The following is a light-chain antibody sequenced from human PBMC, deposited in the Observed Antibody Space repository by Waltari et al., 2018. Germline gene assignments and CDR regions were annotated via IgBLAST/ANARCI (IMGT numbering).Light chain of an antibody. CDR2: LNSDGSH. CDR1: SGHSNYA. J-gene: IGLJ2*01. CDR3: QTWGTGTQVV. Sequence: QLVLTPSPSASASLGASVKLTCTLSSGHSNYAIAWHQRQPEKAPQYLMKLNSDGSHSQGDGLAERSSGSSSGAAPYPTICSLQSEDEADYYCQTWGTGTQVVFGGGTKLTVL. V-gene: IGLV4-69*02.